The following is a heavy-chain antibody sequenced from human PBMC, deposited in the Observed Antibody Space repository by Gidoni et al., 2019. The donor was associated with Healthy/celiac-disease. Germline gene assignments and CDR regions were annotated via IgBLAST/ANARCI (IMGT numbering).Heavy chain of an antibody. V-gene: IGHV3-9*01. D-gene: IGHD3-22*01. CDR2: ISWNSGSI. Sequence: EVQLVESGGGLVQPGRSLRLACAASGFTFDDCAMHGVRQAPGKGLEWVSGISWNSGSIGYADSVKGRFTISRDNAKNSLYLQMNSLRAEDTALYYCAKDRADSSGYPRRAFDIWGQGTMVTVSS. CDR3: AKDRADSSGYPRRAFDI. CDR1: GFTFDDCA. J-gene: IGHJ3*02.